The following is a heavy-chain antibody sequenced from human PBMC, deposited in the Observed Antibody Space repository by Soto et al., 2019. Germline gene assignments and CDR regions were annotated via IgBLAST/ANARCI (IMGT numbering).Heavy chain of an antibody. CDR3: ARAFMITFGGVIEHDAFDI. Sequence: ASVKVSCKASGGTFSSYTISWVRQAPGQGLEWMGRIIPILGIANYAQKFQGRVTITADKSTSTAYMELSSLRSEDTAVYYCARAFMITFGGVIEHDAFDIWGQGTMVTVSS. J-gene: IGHJ3*02. CDR1: GGTFSSYT. V-gene: IGHV1-69*02. CDR2: IIPILGIA. D-gene: IGHD3-16*02.